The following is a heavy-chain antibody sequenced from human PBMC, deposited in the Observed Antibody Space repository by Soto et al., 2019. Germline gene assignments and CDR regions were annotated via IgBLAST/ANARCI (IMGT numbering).Heavy chain of an antibody. Sequence: GEPLKISCQASGYSSSFYWIGWVRQMPGKGLEWMAIMYPDDSDIRYSPSFEAHVTISDDKSTRTAFLQWSSLKDSDTAMYYCATAYVYNFEISNHYRDSFDICGKGTLVTVS. CDR3: ATAYVYNFEISNHYRDSFDI. J-gene: IGHJ3*02. CDR2: MYPDDSDI. V-gene: IGHV5-51*01. D-gene: IGHD1-20*01. CDR1: GYSSSFYW.